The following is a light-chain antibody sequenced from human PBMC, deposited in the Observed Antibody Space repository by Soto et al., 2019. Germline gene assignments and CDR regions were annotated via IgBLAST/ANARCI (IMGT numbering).Light chain of an antibody. V-gene: IGKV3-11*01. CDR3: QQHNNWPWT. CDR2: DGS. J-gene: IGKJ1*01. CDR1: QRGSSSD. Sequence: TVLSQSQGTLSLSQGASLSLPCRAAQRGSSSDLAWYQQKAGQAPRLLIYDGSNRATGIPARFSGSGSGTDFTLTISGLESEDFAVYYCQQHNNWPWTFGQGTKVDNK.